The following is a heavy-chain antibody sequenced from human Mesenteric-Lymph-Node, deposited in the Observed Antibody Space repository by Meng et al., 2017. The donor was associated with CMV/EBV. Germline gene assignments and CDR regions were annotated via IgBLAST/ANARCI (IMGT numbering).Heavy chain of an antibody. CDR2: IRYDGNNE. D-gene: IGHD3-10*01. CDR3: AKDLAYGSGSPYYFDQ. V-gene: IGHV3-30*02. J-gene: IGHJ4*02. Sequence: GFTVSTYGMDWVRQAPGKGLEWVAFIRYDGNNEYYADSLKGRFTISRDNSMNTLYLQMNSLRAEDTAVYYCAKDLAYGSGSPYYFDQWGQGTLVTVSS. CDR1: GFTVSTYG.